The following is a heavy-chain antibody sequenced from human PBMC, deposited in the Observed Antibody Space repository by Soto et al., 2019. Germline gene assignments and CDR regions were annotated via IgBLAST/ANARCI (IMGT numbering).Heavy chain of an antibody. J-gene: IGHJ4*02. V-gene: IGHV1-3*01. CDR3: AKDRNDFASVPAHYFDS. CDR2: INAGNGNT. D-gene: IGHD3-3*01. CDR1: GHTFASYA. Sequence: ASVKVSCKASGHTFASYAMNWVRQAPGQRLEWMGWINAGNGNTKYSQKCQGRVTTTRNTSASTAYMELSSLKPEDTALHYCAKDRNDFASVPAHYFDSWGQGTLVTVSS.